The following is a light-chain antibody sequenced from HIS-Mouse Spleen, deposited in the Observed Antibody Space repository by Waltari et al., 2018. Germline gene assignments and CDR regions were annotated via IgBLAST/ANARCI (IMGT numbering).Light chain of an antibody. Sequence: SYDLTQPPSVSVSPGQTARITRSGDALPKKYAYWYQQKSGQAPVLVIYEDSKRPSGIPERFSGSSSGTMATLTISGAQVEDEADYYCYSTDSSGNHRVFGGGTKLTVL. CDR3: YSTDSSGNHRV. CDR2: EDS. CDR1: ALPKKY. J-gene: IGLJ2*01. V-gene: IGLV3-10*01.